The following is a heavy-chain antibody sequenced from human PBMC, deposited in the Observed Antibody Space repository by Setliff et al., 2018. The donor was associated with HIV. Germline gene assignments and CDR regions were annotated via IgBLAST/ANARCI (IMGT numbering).Heavy chain of an antibody. CDR2: IVPILNIA. D-gene: IGHD2-8*01. V-gene: IGHV1-69*10. Sequence: SVKVSCKVSGGTFGNYGVGWVRQAPGQGLEWVGGIVPILNIANYAQEFQGRATITADKSTSTVYMEVRDLKPDDTALYYCARGWSEGTHLFQVEYFQHWGQGTLVTVSS. CDR1: GGTFGNYG. CDR3: ARGWSEGTHLFQVEYFQH. J-gene: IGHJ1*01.